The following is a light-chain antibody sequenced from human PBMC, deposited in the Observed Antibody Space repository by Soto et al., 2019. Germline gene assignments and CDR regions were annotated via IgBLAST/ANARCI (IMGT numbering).Light chain of an antibody. V-gene: IGKV3-15*01. J-gene: IGKJ1*01. CDR2: GAS. CDR1: QSVSSN. CDR3: HQYNNWHPWT. Sequence: EIVMTQSPATLSVSPGERATLSCRASQSVSSNLAWYQQKPGQAPRRLIYGASTRATGIPSRFSGSGSGTALTISIRSLQSEDFAVYYCHQYNNWHPWTFGQGTKVEIK.